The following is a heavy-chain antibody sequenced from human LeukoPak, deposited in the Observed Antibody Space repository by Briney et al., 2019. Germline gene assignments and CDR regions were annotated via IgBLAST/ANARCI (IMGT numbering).Heavy chain of an antibody. D-gene: IGHD2-2*01. Sequence: GGSLSLSCAASGFTFSSYSMNWVRQAPGKGLEWVSYISSSSDTIYYADSVKGRFTISRDKAKNSLHLQMNSLRDEDTAVYYCARGDCTSTSCSQDFDYWGQGTLVTVSS. CDR2: ISSSSDTI. CDR3: ARGDCTSTSCSQDFDY. J-gene: IGHJ4*02. CDR1: GFTFSSYS. V-gene: IGHV3-48*02.